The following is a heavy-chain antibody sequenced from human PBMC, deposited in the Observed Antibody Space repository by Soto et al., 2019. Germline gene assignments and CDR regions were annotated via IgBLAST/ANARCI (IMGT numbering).Heavy chain of an antibody. J-gene: IGHJ4*02. Sequence: NPGGSLRLSCATSGFSFSTYNMNWVRQAPGRGLEWVSSINGRSNYKYYTDSVKGRFAISRDKPKNSLYLQMDSLRVEDTAVYYCVREDGLVGSNSAIDYWGQGTLVTVFS. CDR3: VREDGLVGSNSAIDY. V-gene: IGHV3-21*01. CDR1: GFSFSTYN. D-gene: IGHD1-26*01. CDR2: INGRSNYK.